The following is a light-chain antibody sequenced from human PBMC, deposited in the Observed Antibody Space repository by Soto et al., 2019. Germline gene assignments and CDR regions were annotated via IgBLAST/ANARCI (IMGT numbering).Light chain of an antibody. CDR2: DVI. J-gene: IGLJ3*02. V-gene: IGLV2-14*03. CDR3: SSYSSSNSVV. Sequence: QSALTQPASVSGSPGQSITISCTGTSSDVGGYDWVSWYQQHPGKAPKLMVCDVIQRPSGVSYRFSGSKSGNTAFLTISGPQAEDEADYYCSSYSSSNSVVFGGGTKVTVL. CDR1: SSDVGGYDW.